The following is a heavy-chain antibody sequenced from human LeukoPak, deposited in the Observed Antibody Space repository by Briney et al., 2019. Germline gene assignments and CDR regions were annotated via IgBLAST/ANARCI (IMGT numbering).Heavy chain of an antibody. V-gene: IGHV4-38-2*01. D-gene: IGHD3-10*01. CDR3: ALVRGVIIVDY. CDR1: GYSISSGYY. Sequence: SETLSLTCAVSGYSISSGYYWGWIRQPPGKGLEWIGSIYHSGSTYYNPSLKSRVTISVDTSKNQFSLKLSSGTAADTAVYYCALVRGVIIVDYWGQGTLVTVSS. J-gene: IGHJ4*02. CDR2: IYHSGST.